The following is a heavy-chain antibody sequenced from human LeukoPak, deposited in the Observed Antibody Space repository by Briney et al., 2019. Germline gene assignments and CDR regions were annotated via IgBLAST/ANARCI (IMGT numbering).Heavy chain of an antibody. CDR3: ARGSGSSGDY. CDR2: ISSSSSYI. J-gene: IGHJ4*02. V-gene: IGHV3-21*01. D-gene: IGHD6-13*01. Sequence: GGSLRLSCVASGFSFSNYAMNWVRQAPGKGLEWVSSISSSSSYIYYADSVKGRFTISRDNAKNSLYLQMNSLRAEDTAVYYCARGSGSSGDYWGQGTLVTVSS. CDR1: GFSFSNYA.